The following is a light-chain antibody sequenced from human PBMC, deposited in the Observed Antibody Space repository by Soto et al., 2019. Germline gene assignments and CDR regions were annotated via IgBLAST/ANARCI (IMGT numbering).Light chain of an antibody. CDR2: GAS. J-gene: IGKJ1*01. Sequence: EILMTQSPATLSVSPGGRATLSCRASQSISDTLAWYQQKPGQAPRLLIYGASKRATGFPARFSGSGSGTDFTLTISSLQSEDFAVYYCQQYNNWPRTFGQGTKVDIK. CDR1: QSISDT. CDR3: QQYNNWPRT. V-gene: IGKV3-15*01.